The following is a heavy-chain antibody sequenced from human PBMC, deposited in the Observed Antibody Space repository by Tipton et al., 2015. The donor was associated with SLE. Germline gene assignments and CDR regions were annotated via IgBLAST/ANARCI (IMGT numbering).Heavy chain of an antibody. D-gene: IGHD3-10*01. Sequence: SLRLSCAASGFTFSSYSMNWVRQAPGKGLEWVSYISSSSSTIYYANSVKGRFTISRDNAKNSLYLQMNSLRAEDTAVYYCARDGSGSAHYCCYGMDVWGQGTTVPVSS. CDR3: ARDGSGSAHYCCYGMDV. CDR2: ISSSSSTI. CDR1: GFTFSSYS. J-gene: IGHJ6*02. V-gene: IGHV3-48*01.